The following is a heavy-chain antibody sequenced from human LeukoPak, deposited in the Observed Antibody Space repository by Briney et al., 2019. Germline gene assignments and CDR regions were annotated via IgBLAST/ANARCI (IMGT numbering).Heavy chain of an antibody. Sequence: ASVKVSCKASGYTFTCYYMHWVRQAPGQGLEWMGRINPNSGGTDYAQKFQGRVTMTRDTSISTAYMELSRLRSDDTAVYYCARLVPQGMDVWGQGTTVTVSS. J-gene: IGHJ6*02. CDR1: GYTFTCYY. CDR2: INPNSGGT. CDR3: ARLVPQGMDV. D-gene: IGHD2-2*01. V-gene: IGHV1-2*06.